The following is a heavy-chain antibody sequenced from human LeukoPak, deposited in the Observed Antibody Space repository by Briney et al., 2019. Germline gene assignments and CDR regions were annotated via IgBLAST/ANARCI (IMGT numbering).Heavy chain of an antibody. CDR2: IHQDGNEK. CDR1: GFTFSTYW. D-gene: IGHD2-15*01. J-gene: IGHJ4*02. Sequence: GGSLRPSCAASGFTFSTYWMSWVRQAPGKGLEWVANIHQDGNEKYYVDSVKGRFTISRDNAKNSLYPQMNSLRAEDTAVYYCARGDKFSGDYWGRGTLVTVSS. V-gene: IGHV3-7*04. CDR3: ARGDKFSGDY.